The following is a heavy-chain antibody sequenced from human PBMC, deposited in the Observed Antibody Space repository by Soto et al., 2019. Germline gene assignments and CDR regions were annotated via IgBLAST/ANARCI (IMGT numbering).Heavy chain of an antibody. Sequence: EVQLLESGGGLVQPGGSLRLSCAASGFPFSTYAMTWVRQAPGKGLEWVSAISGRGGSTYYAASVKGRSTISMITSKAPLFLKMNTRRAQDSAVYYCAKNCDTTFSAVTLWGQGTLVTGSS. CDR3: AKNCDTTFSAVTL. V-gene: IGHV3-23*01. D-gene: IGHD4-17*01. CDR1: GFPFSTYA. CDR2: ISGRGGST. J-gene: IGHJ4*02.